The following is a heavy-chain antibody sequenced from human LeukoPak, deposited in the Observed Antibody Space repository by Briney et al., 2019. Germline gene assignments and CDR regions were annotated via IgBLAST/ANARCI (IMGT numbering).Heavy chain of an antibody. J-gene: IGHJ4*02. D-gene: IGHD6-19*01. CDR2: VNPNSGGT. Sequence: ASVKVSCKASGYTFTAYYMHWVRQVPGQRLEWMGWVNPNSGGTNYAQKFQDRVTMTRDTSISTAYMELHRLRSDDTAVYYCATVPLNGYSSGWYSFDYWGQGALVTVSS. CDR3: ATVPLNGYSSGWYSFDY. V-gene: IGHV1-2*02. CDR1: GYTFTAYY.